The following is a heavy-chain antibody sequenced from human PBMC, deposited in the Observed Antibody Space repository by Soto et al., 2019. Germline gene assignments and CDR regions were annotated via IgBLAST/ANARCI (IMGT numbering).Heavy chain of an antibody. J-gene: IGHJ4*02. CDR1: GFTFSSYA. Sequence: EVQLLESGGGLVQPGGSLRLSCAASGFTFSSYAMSWVRQAPGKGLEWVPAISGSGGSTYYADSVKGRFTISRDNSKNTLYLQMNSLRAEDTAVYYCAKDWLAVRGEPPTDWGQGTLVTVSS. CDR3: AKDWLAVRGEPPTD. D-gene: IGHD3-10*01. CDR2: ISGSGGST. V-gene: IGHV3-23*01.